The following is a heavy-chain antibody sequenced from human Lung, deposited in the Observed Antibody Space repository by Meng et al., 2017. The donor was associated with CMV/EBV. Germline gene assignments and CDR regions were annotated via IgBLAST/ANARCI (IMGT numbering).Heavy chain of an antibody. J-gene: IGHJ3*02. CDR3: VREGEYGSGTSGAFDI. CDR1: FAFHSYS. Sequence: FAFHSYSMTWVRLSPGKGLEWVSFMSSSSSYIYYADSVKGRFTISRDNAKNSLYLQMNSLRAEDTSVYYCVREGEYGSGTSGAFDIWGQGTMVTVSS. CDR2: MSSSSSYI. V-gene: IGHV3-21*01. D-gene: IGHD3-10*01.